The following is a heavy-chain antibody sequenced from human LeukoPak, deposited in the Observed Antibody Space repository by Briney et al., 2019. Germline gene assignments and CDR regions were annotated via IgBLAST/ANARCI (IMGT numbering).Heavy chain of an antibody. J-gene: IGHJ4*02. CDR3: ARDQGLGHYFDS. Sequence: GGSLRLSCSASGFTFSSYAMHWVRQAPGKGLEYVSAISSNGGSTYYADSVKGRFTISRDNSKNTVYLQMNSLRAEDTAVYYCARDQGLGHYFDSWGQGTLVTVSS. D-gene: IGHD3-10*01. CDR2: ISSNGGST. CDR1: GFTFSSYA. V-gene: IGHV3-64*04.